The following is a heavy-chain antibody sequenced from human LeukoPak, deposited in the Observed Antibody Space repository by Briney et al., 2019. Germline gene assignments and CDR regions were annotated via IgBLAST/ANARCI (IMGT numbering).Heavy chain of an antibody. CDR2: IHTSGDT. D-gene: IGHD4-17*01. CDR3: IVFGDSNH. J-gene: IGHJ5*02. CDR1: GLTGSHNY. V-gene: IGHV3-53*01. Sequence: GGSLRLSCAASGLTGSHNYMSWVRQAPGKGLEWVSAIHTSGDTCYADSVKGQFTISRDTSKNTLYLQINSLRVEDTAVYYCIVFGDSNHWGQGTLVTVSS.